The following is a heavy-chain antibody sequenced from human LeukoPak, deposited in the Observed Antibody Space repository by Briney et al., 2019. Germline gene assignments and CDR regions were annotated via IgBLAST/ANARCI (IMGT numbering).Heavy chain of an antibody. D-gene: IGHD6-13*01. J-gene: IGHJ4*02. CDR2: ISGSGGST. Sequence: GGSLRLSCAASGFTFSSYAMNWVRQAPGKGLEWVSAISGSGGSTYYADSVKGRFTISRDNSKNTLYLQMNSLRAEDTAGYYCAKGRIAAARSCSPLWGQGTLVTVSS. CDR3: AKGRIAAARSCSPL. V-gene: IGHV3-23*01. CDR1: GFTFSSYA.